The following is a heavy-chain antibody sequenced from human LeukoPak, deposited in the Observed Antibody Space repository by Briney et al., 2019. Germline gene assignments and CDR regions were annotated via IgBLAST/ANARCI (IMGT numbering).Heavy chain of an antibody. CDR1: GDSISSSSYS. Sequence: SETLSLTCAVSGDSISSSSYSWSWIRQPPGKGLEWIGEINHSGSTNYNPSLKSRVTISVDTSKNQFSLKLSSVTAADTAVYYCARVYSGSSWDYYYYMDVWGKGTTVTISS. CDR2: INHSGST. J-gene: IGHJ6*03. CDR3: ARVYSGSSWDYYYYMDV. V-gene: IGHV4-39*07. D-gene: IGHD1-26*01.